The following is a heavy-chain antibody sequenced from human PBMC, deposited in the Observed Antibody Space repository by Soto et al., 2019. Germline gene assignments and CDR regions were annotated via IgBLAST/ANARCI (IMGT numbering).Heavy chain of an antibody. J-gene: IGHJ4*02. V-gene: IGHV4-59*01. CDR1: GGSISPFY. Sequence: QVQLQESCPGVVKPSETLSLTCTVSGGSISPFYWSWVRQPPGKGLEWIGYLYYSGNTNYNPSLKSRVTISVDASKNQGPLRLTSVTAADTAVYYCARVGGVAARTFDYWGQGTVVTVSS. D-gene: IGHD2-15*01. CDR2: LYYSGNT. CDR3: ARVGGVAARTFDY.